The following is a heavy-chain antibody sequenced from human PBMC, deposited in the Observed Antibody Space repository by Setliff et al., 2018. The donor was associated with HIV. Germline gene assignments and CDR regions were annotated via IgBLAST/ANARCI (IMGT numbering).Heavy chain of an antibody. D-gene: IGHD6-19*01. J-gene: IGHJ4*02. CDR2: IYHSGTT. Sequence: PSETLSLTCTVSGGSIGSGSFYWGWIRQPPGKGLEWIGTIYHSGTTYYNPSLKSRVTISVDTSKNQFSLKLSSVTAADTAVYYCARHSSGWFHPDYWGQGTPVTVSS. V-gene: IGHV4-39*01. CDR3: ARHSSGWFHPDY. CDR1: GGSIGSGSFY.